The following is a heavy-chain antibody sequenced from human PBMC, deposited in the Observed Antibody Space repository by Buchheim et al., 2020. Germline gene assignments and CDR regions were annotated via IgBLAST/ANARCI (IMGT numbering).Heavy chain of an antibody. CDR2: ISYDGSNK. CDR1: GFTFSSYG. CDR3: AKDLYDFWSGSKKYGMDV. D-gene: IGHD3-3*01. V-gene: IGHV3-30*18. J-gene: IGHJ6*02. Sequence: QVPLVESGGGVVQPGRSLRLSCAASGFTFSSYGMHWVRQAPGKGLEWVAVISYDGSNKYYADSVKGRFTISRDNSKNTLYLQMNSLRAEDTAVYYCAKDLYDFWSGSKKYGMDVWGQGTT.